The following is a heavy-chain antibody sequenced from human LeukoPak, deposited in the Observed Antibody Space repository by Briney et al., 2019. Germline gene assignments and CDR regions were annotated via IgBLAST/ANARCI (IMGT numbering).Heavy chain of an antibody. CDR2: IYYTGST. CDR1: GGSISSSSYY. V-gene: IGHV4-39*01. D-gene: IGHD6-6*01. J-gene: IGHJ5*02. CDR3: AEYRSSSGWFDP. Sequence: SETLYLTCTVSGGSISSSSYYWGWIRQPPGKGLEWIGSIYYTGSTYYNPSLKSRVTISVDTSKNQFSLKLNSVTAADTAVYYCAEYRSSSGWFDPWGQGTLVTVSS.